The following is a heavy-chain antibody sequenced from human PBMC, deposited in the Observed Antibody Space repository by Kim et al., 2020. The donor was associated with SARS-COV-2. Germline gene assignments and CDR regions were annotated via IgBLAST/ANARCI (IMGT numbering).Heavy chain of an antibody. V-gene: IGHV3-15*01. D-gene: IGHD6-13*01. CDR3: TTVPPIAAAGPLGYYYYGMNV. J-gene: IGHJ6*02. Sequence: VKGRFTISRDDSKNTLYLQMNSLKTEDTAVYYCTTVPPIAAAGPLGYYYYGMNVWGQGTTVTVSS.